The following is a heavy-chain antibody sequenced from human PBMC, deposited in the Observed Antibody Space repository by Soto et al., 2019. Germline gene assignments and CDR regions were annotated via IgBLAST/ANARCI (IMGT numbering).Heavy chain of an antibody. V-gene: IGHV3-23*01. J-gene: IGHJ6*02. D-gene: IGHD3-10*01. CDR1: GFLFSSYA. CDR3: AKRGIGGYSTPFDYYYGMDV. CDR2: ISSHGDTT. Sequence: GGSLRLSCEASGFLFSSYAMNWVRQAPGKGLEWVSSISSHGDTTYYADSVKGRFTISRDNSKNTLYLQMNSLRAEDTAVYYCAKRGIGGYSTPFDYYYGMDVCRQGTPVTVS.